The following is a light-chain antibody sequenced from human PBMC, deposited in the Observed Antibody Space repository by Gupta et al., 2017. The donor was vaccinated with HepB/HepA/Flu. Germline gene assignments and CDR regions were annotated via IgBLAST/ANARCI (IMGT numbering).Light chain of an antibody. CDR2: FNSDGSH. CDR1: SGHSTHA. Sequence: QLVLTQSPSASASLGASVKLTCTLSSGHSTHAIAWHQQEPGRGPRYLMRFNSDGSHTKGDGIPDRFSGSSSGAERYLTISSLQPEDEADYYCQTWVSGNGYVFGTGTKVTVL. J-gene: IGLJ1*01. V-gene: IGLV4-69*01. CDR3: QTWVSGNGYV.